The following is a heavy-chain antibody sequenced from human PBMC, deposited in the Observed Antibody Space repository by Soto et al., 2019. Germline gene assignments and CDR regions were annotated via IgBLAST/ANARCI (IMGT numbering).Heavy chain of an antibody. V-gene: IGHV1-18*01. CDR1: GYTFTSYG. CDR2: ISAYNGNT. CDR3: ARDRGDYDFWSGSSDAFDI. D-gene: IGHD3-3*01. Sequence: ASVKVSFKASGYTFTSYGISWVRQAPGQGLEWMGWISAYNGNTNYAQKLQGRVTMTTDTSTSTAYMELRSLRSDDTAVYYCARDRGDYDFWSGSSDAFDIWGQGTMVTVSS. J-gene: IGHJ3*02.